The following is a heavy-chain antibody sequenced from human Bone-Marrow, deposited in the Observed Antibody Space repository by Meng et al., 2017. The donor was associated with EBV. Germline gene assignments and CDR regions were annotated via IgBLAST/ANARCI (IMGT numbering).Heavy chain of an antibody. CDR3: AKDCFGDKDS. Sequence: QVVGAGGGVFQPGGALRLSCAASGFTLCSYWVHWVRQAPGKGLVWVSRINPDGSVINYADSVKGRFTISRDNAKNTVYLQMNNLRADDTAVYYCAKDCFGDKDSWGQGTLVTVSS. D-gene: IGHD2-21*01. V-gene: IGHV3-74*01. CDR2: INPDGSVI. J-gene: IGHJ4*02. CDR1: GFTLCSYW.